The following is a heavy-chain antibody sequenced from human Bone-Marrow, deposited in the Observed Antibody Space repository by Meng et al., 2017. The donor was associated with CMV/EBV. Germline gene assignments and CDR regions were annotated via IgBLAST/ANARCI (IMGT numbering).Heavy chain of an antibody. J-gene: IGHJ4*02. V-gene: IGHV3-33*06. Sequence: QVQLVESGGGVVQPVGSLRLSCAASGFTFSSYGMHWVRQAPGKGLEWVAVIWYDGGTKYYADSVKGRFTISRDNSEKTLYVQMNSLRAEDTAVYYCAKGRGPNYGQLDYWGQGTLVTVSS. CDR1: GFTFSSYG. D-gene: IGHD4-17*01. CDR3: AKGRGPNYGQLDY. CDR2: IWYDGGTK.